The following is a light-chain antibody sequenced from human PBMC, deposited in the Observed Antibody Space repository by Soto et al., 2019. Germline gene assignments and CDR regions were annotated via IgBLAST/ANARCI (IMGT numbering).Light chain of an antibody. CDR1: QTVSTNY. V-gene: IGKV3-20*01. Sequence: EIVLTQSPGTLSLSPGERATLSCRASQTVSTNYLAWYQQKPGQAPRLLIYGASSRATGIPDRFSGSGSGTDFILTISRLEPEDFAVYYCQQYGRSPRTFGQGTKLEIK. J-gene: IGKJ2*01. CDR3: QQYGRSPRT. CDR2: GAS.